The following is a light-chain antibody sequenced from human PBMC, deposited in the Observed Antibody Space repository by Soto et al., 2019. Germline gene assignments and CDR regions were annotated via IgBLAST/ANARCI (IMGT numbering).Light chain of an antibody. V-gene: IGLV2-14*03. CDR3: SSYRSSSNV. CDR1: SNDVGGYNY. Sequence: QSALTQPASVSGSPGQSIAISCTGTSNDVGGYNYVSWYQQHPGKAPKLIIYDVSYRPSGVSNRFSGSKSGNTASLTISGLQAEDEADYYCSSYRSSSNVFGTGTKLTVL. CDR2: DVS. J-gene: IGLJ1*01.